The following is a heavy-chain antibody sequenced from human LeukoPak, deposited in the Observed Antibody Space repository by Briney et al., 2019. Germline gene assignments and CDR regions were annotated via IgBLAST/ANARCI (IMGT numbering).Heavy chain of an antibody. V-gene: IGHV6-1*01. CDR1: GDSVSSNSAA. CDR3: ARDESGYCSSTSCYYGYAFDI. Sequence: QTLSLTCAISGDSVSSNSAAWNWIRQSPSRGLEWLGRTYYRSKWYNDYAVSVKSRITINPDTSKNQFSLQLNSVTPEDTAVYYCARDESGYCSSTSCYYGYAFDIWGQRTMVTVSS. CDR2: TYYRSKWYN. J-gene: IGHJ3*02. D-gene: IGHD2-2*01.